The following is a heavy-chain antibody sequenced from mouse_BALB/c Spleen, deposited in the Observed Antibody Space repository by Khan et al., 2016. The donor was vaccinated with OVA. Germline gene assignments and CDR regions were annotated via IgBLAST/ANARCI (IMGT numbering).Heavy chain of an antibody. CDR1: GYTFTSYT. D-gene: IGHD2-14*01. J-gene: IGHJ3*01. Sequence: VQLQQSGAELARPGASVKMSCKASGYTFTSYTIHWIKLRPGQGLEWIGYINPNNGYTNYNQVFKVKATLTEDKSSNTAYMQLNSLTSEDTSVYNCERDGYYCRNDGRFAYWGQGTLVTVSA. CDR3: ERDGYYCRNDGRFAY. V-gene: IGHV1-4*01. CDR2: INPNNGYT.